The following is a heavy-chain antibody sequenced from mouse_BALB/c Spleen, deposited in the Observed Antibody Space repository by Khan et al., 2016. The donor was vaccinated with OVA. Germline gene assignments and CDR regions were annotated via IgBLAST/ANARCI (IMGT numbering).Heavy chain of an antibody. J-gene: IGHJ3*01. CDR2: ISSGGTYT. Sequence: EVQLVESGGGLVKPGGSLKLSCAASGFTFSNYALSWVRQTPEKRLEWVATISSGGTYTYYPDSVQGRFTISRDNAKHTLYLQISSLRSEDTAIYYCARELFTTVVATPCADWGQGTLVTVSA. D-gene: IGHD1-1*01. V-gene: IGHV5-9-3*01. CDR1: GFTFSNYA. CDR3: ARELFTTVVATPCAD.